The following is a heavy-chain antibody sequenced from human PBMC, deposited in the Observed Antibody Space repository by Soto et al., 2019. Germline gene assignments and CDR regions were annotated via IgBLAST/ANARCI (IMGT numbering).Heavy chain of an antibody. Sequence: PGESLKISCKGSGYRFTSYWIGWVRQMPGKGLEWMGIIYPGDSDTRYSPSFQGQVTISADKSISTAYLQWSSLKASDTAMYYCARRASIPFYGMDVWGQGTTVTVSS. CDR1: GYRFTSYW. V-gene: IGHV5-51*01. J-gene: IGHJ6*02. CDR3: ARRASIPFYGMDV. CDR2: IYPGDSDT.